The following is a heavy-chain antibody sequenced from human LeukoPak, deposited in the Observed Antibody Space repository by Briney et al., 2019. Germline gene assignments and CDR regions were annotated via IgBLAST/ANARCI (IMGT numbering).Heavy chain of an antibody. V-gene: IGHV1-8*03. D-gene: IGHD3-22*01. J-gene: IGHJ6*03. CDR2: MNPNSGNT. CDR1: GYTFTSYD. Sequence: ASVKVSCKASGYTFTSYDINWVRQATGQGLEWMGWMNPNSGNTGYAQKFQGRVTITRNTSISTAYMELSSLRSEDTAVYYCARGQGSGYYPYYYYYMDVWGKGTTVTVSS. CDR3: ARGQGSGYYPYYYYYMDV.